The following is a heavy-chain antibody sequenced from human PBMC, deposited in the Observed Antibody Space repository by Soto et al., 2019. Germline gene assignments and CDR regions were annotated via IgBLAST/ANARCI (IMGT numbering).Heavy chain of an antibody. CDR2: ISFYNGDT. CDR1: GYMF. CDR3: ATVAPAYSDYYYSGMDV. J-gene: IGHJ6*02. Sequence: QVQLVQSGPEVKTPGASVKVSCKASGYMFIGWVRQAPGQGLECMGWISFYNGDTDYAEKFQGRVTMTTDTSTSTVYMELRSLTFDDTAVYFCATVAPAYSDYYYSGMDVWGQGTTVTVSS. D-gene: IGHD1-26*01. V-gene: IGHV1-18*01.